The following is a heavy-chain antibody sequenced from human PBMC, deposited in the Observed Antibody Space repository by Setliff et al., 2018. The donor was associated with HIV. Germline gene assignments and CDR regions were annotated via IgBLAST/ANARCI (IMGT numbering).Heavy chain of an antibody. J-gene: IGHJ3*02. V-gene: IGHV4-38-2*01. CDR3: ARQGAGYYYDSSDYYTGNGFDI. Sequence: ASETLSLTCAVSGYSINSAYYWGWIRQSPGKGLEWIGGFHHSGSSHYNPSLKSRVTISGQTSKNQFSLKLSSVTAADTAVYYCARQGAGYYYDSSDYYTGNGFDIWGQGTMVTVSS. CDR2: FHHSGSS. D-gene: IGHD3-22*01. CDR1: GYSINSAYY.